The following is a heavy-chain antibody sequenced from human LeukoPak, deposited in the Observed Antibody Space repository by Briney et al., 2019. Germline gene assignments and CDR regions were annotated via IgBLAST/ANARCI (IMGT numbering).Heavy chain of an antibody. CDR2: IYYSGST. CDR1: GGSISSYY. D-gene: IGHD3-22*01. CDR3: ASVRGNSSGYSYYFDY. V-gene: IGHV4-59*01. J-gene: IGHJ4*02. Sequence: NPSETLSLTCTVSGGSISSYYWSWIRQPPGKGLEWIGYIYYSGSTNYNPSLKSRVTISVDTSKNQFSLKLSSVTAADTAVYYCASVRGNSSGYSYYFDYWGQGTLVTVSS.